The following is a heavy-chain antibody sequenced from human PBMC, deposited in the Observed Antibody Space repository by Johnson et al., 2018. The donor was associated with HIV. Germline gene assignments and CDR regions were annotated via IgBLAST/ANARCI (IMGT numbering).Heavy chain of an antibody. D-gene: IGHD3-22*01. CDR2: IKQDGSEK. V-gene: IGHV3-7*03. CDR3: AKETRDSRSAFDI. Sequence: VQLVESGGGLVQPGGSLRLSCAASGFTFSSYWMSWVRQAPGKGLEWVANIKQDGSEKYYVDSVKGRFTISRDNSKNTLYLQMNSLRAEDTALYYCAKETRDSRSAFDIWGQGTMVTVSS. J-gene: IGHJ3*02. CDR1: GFTFSSYW.